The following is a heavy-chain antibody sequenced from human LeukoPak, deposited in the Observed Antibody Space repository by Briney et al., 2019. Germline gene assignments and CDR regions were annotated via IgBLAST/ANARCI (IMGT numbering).Heavy chain of an antibody. CDR1: GFTFSTYS. Sequence: PGGSLRLSCAASGFTFSTYSMNWVRQPPGNGLEWVSYISSGSSTIYYADSVKGRFTISRDNAKNSLYLQMNSLRDEDTAVYYCARGYSYGFNYWGQGTLVTVSS. CDR2: ISSGSSTI. CDR3: ARGYSYGFNY. V-gene: IGHV3-48*02. J-gene: IGHJ4*02. D-gene: IGHD5-18*01.